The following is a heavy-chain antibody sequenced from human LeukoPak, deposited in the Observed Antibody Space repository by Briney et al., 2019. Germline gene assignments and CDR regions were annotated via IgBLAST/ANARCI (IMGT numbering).Heavy chain of an antibody. D-gene: IGHD3-22*01. CDR2: IIPIFGTA. Sequence: ASVKVSCKASGGTFSSYAISWVRQAPGQGLEWMGGIIPIFGTATYAQKFQGRVTITADESTSTAYMELSSLRSEDTAVYYCARGSDEGGRDHYDSSNYYYVPFDYWGQGTLVTVSS. V-gene: IGHV1-69*13. CDR1: GGTFSSYA. J-gene: IGHJ4*02. CDR3: ARGSDEGGRDHYDSSNYYYVPFDY.